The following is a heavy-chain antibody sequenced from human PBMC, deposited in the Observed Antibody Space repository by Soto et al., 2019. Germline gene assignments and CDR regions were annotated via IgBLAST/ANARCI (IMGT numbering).Heavy chain of an antibody. CDR3: GRDLYSSGWPGRRDS. D-gene: IGHD6-19*01. V-gene: IGHV3-21*01. CDR1: GFTFSSYS. Sequence: EVQLVESGGGLVKPGGSLRLSCAASGFTFSSYSMNWVRQAPGKGLEWVSSISSSSSYIYYADSVKGRFTISRDNAKNTQYLQMSSLRAEDTAGYYCGRDLYSSGWPGRRDSWGQGTLVTVSS. CDR2: ISSSSSYI. J-gene: IGHJ4*02.